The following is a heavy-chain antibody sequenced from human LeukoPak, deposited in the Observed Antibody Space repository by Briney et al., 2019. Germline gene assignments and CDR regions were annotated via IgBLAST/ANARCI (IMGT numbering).Heavy chain of an antibody. CDR3: ATVRIYCSSTSCVDY. CDR1: GYTLTELS. V-gene: IGHV1-24*01. CDR2: FDPEDGET. J-gene: IGHJ4*02. Sequence: ASVKVSCKVSGYTLTELSMHWVRQAPGKGLEWMGGFDPEDGETIYAQKFQGRVTMTEDTSTDTAYMELSSLRSEDTAVYYCATVRIYCSSTSCVDYWGQGTLVTVSS. D-gene: IGHD2-2*01.